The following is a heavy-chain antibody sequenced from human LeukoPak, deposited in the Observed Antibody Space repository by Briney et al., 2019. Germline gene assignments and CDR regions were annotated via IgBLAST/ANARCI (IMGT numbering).Heavy chain of an antibody. Sequence: APVKVSCKASGGTFSSYAISWVRQAPGQGLEWMGRIIPILGIANYAQKFQGRVTITADKSTSTAYMELSSLRSEDTAVYYCARYDPMDAPQGAFDIWGQGTMVTVSS. CDR1: GGTFSSYA. V-gene: IGHV1-69*04. D-gene: IGHD3-10*01. J-gene: IGHJ3*02. CDR3: ARYDPMDAPQGAFDI. CDR2: IIPILGIA.